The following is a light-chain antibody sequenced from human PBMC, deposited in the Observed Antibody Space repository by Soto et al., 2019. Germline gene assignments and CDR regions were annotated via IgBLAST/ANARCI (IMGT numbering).Light chain of an antibody. CDR3: AAWDDSLNGHVV. CDR2: SNN. Sequence: QSVLTQPPSASGTPGQRVTISCSGSSSNIGSNTVNWYQQHPGTAPKLLIYSNNQRPSGVPDRFSGSKSGTSVSLAISGLQSEAEADYYCAAWDDSLNGHVVFGGGTKLAVL. V-gene: IGLV1-44*01. J-gene: IGLJ2*01. CDR1: SSNIGSNT.